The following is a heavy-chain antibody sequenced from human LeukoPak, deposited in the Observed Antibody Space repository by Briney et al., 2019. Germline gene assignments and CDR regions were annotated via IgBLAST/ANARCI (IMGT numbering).Heavy chain of an antibody. D-gene: IGHD3-22*01. CDR2: INHSGST. J-gene: IGHJ2*01. CDR3: ARKRDYYDSSGYLDRNWYFDL. Sequence: PSETLSLTCAVYGGSFSGYYWSWIRQPPGKGLEWIGEINHSGSTNYNPSLKSRVTISVDTSKNQFSLKLSSVTAADTAVYYCARKRDYYDSSGYLDRNWYFDLWGRGTLVTVSS. CDR1: GGSFSGYY. V-gene: IGHV4-34*01.